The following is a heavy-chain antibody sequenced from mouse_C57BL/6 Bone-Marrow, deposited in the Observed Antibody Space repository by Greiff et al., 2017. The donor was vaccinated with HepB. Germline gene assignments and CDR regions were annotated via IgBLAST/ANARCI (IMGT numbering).Heavy chain of an antibody. CDR2: IYPGSGST. J-gene: IGHJ2*01. CDR3: AREGPDYYAPDY. Sequence: VQLQQPGAELVKPGASVKMSCKASGYTFTSYWITWVKQRPGQGLEWIGDIYPGSGSTNYNEKFKSKATLTADTSSSTAYMQLSSLTSEDSAVYYCAREGPDYYAPDYWGQGTTLTVSS. D-gene: IGHD1-1*01. V-gene: IGHV1-55*01. CDR1: GYTFTSYW.